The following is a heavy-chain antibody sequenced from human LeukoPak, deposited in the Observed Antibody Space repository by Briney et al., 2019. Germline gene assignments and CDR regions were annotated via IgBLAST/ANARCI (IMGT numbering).Heavy chain of an antibody. D-gene: IGHD6-19*01. CDR2: IYSGGST. CDR1: GFTVSSNY. Sequence: GGSLRLSCAASGFTVSSNYMSWVRQAPGKGLEWVSVIYSGGSTYYADSVKGRFTISRDNSKNTLYLQMNSLRAEDTAVYYCARAWYSSGWDFWRGYYFAYWGQGTLVTVSS. J-gene: IGHJ4*02. V-gene: IGHV3-53*01. CDR3: ARAWYSSGWDFWRGYYFAY.